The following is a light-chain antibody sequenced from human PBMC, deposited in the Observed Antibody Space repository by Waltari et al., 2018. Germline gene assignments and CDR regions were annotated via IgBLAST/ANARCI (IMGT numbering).Light chain of an antibody. CDR2: DVS. Sequence: QSALTQPASLSGSPGQSISLSCTGTSSAGCEYNYVVWYQQHPGKAPKLKLYDVSNRPSGVSNRFSGSKSGNTASLTISGLQAEDEADYYCSSYTSSSTYVFGTGTKVTVL. J-gene: IGLJ1*01. V-gene: IGLV2-14*03. CDR1: SSAGCEYNY. CDR3: SSYTSSSTYV.